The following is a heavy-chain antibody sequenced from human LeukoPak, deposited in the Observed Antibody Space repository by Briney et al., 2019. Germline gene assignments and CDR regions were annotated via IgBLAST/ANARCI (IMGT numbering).Heavy chain of an antibody. CDR1: GDSINAYY. Sequence: PSETLSLTCTVSGDSINAYYWGWIRQPPGKGLEWIGYIYFSGTTKYNPSLKSRVTISVDTSQNQFSLRLTSVTAADTAVYWCARDARGYNYDYSWFDTWGQGTLVTVSS. V-gene: IGHV4-59*01. CDR2: IYFSGTT. J-gene: IGHJ5*02. D-gene: IGHD5-18*01. CDR3: ARDARGYNYDYSWFDT.